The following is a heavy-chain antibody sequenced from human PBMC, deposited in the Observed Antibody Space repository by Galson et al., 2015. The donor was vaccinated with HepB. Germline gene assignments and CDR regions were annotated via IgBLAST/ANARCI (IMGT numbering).Heavy chain of an antibody. CDR1: GDSVSSNSAA. CDR2: TYYRSKWYK. Sequence: CAMSGDSVSSNSAAWNWIRQSPSRGLEWLGRTYYRSKWYKDYAVSVKGRITINTDTSKNQVSLQLSSVTPEDTAVYYCASDLDVWGQGTTVTVSS. CDR3: ASDLDV. J-gene: IGHJ6*02. V-gene: IGHV6-1*01.